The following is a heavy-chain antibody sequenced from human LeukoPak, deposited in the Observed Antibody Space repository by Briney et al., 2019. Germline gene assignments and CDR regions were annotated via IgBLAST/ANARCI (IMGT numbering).Heavy chain of an antibody. V-gene: IGHV3-23*01. CDR1: GFTFSSYA. D-gene: IGHD5-18*01. Sequence: GGSLRLSCAASGFTFSSYAMSWVRQAPGKGLEWVSAISGSGGSTYYADSVKGRFTISRDNSKNTLCLQMNSLRAEDTAVYYCAKVDTAMVTEVPFDYWGQGTLVTVSS. J-gene: IGHJ4*02. CDR3: AKVDTAMVTEVPFDY. CDR2: ISGSGGST.